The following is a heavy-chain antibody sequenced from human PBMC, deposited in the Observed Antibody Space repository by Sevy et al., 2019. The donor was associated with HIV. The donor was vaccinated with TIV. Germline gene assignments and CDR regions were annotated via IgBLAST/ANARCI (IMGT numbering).Heavy chain of an antibody. Sequence: GGSLRLSCAASGFTFSSYGMHWVRQAPGKGLEWVAVISYDGSNKYYADSVKGRFTISRDNSKNTLYLQMNSLRAEDTAVYYCAKDGNSIAVAAYFDYWGQGTLVTVSS. CDR1: GFTFSSYG. CDR2: ISYDGSNK. J-gene: IGHJ4*02. D-gene: IGHD6-19*01. V-gene: IGHV3-30*18. CDR3: AKDGNSIAVAAYFDY.